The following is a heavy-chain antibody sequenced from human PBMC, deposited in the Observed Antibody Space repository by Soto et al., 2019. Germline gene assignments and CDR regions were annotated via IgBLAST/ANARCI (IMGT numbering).Heavy chain of an antibody. Sequence: GGSLSLSCAASGFTFSSYSMNWVRQAPGKGLEWVSSISSSSSYIYYADSVKGRFTISRDNAKNSLYLQMNSLRAEDTAVYYCALGTVTNLFYYYGMDVWGQGTTVTVSS. D-gene: IGHD4-17*01. J-gene: IGHJ6*02. V-gene: IGHV3-21*04. CDR2: ISSSSSYI. CDR3: ALGTVTNLFYYYGMDV. CDR1: GFTFSSYS.